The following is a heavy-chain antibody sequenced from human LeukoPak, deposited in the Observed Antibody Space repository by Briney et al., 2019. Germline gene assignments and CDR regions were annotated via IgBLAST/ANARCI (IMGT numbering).Heavy chain of an antibody. CDR2: MNPNSGNA. CDR3: ARDGGDCSGDSCYVDY. V-gene: IGHV1-8*01. Sequence: ASVKVSCKASGYTFTSYDINWVRQATGQGLEWMGWMNPNSGNAGYAQKFQGRVTMTRNTSISTSNLRPEDTALYYCARDGGDCSGDSCYVDYWGQGTLVTVSS. J-gene: IGHJ4*02. D-gene: IGHD2-15*01. CDR1: GYTFTSYD.